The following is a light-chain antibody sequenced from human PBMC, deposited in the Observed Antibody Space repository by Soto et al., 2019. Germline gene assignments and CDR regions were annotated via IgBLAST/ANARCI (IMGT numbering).Light chain of an antibody. CDR1: QSVNSW. Sequence: DIQMTQSPSTLSASVGDRVTITCRASQSVNSWLAWYQQKPGKAPKLLIYRASSLENGVPSRFGGRGSGTEFIFTISSLQPDDSATDYCQQDSSDSTFGQGTKVEIK. CDR3: QQDSSDST. J-gene: IGKJ1*01. CDR2: RAS. V-gene: IGKV1-5*03.